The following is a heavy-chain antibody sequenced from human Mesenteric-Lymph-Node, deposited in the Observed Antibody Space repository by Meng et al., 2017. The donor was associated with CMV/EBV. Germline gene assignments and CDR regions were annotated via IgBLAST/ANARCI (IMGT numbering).Heavy chain of an antibody. V-gene: IGHV4-39*07. Sequence: SETLSLTCTVSGGSVSSGSYYWSWIRQPPGKGLEWIGEINHSGSTNYNPSLKSRVTIPVDTSKNQFSLKLSSVTAADTAVYYCARARKQTIAFDIWGQGTMVTVSS. CDR1: GGSVSSGSYY. J-gene: IGHJ3*02. CDR2: INHSGST. D-gene: IGHD1-14*01. CDR3: ARARKQTIAFDI.